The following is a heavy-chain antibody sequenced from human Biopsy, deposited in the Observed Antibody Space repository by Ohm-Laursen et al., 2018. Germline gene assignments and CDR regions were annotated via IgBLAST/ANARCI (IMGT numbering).Heavy chain of an antibody. Sequence: GTLSLTCTVSGGSLSSYSWSWIRQPAGKGLEWIGQIYTSGITNYNPSLKSRVTMSVDTSKNKFSLRVSSVTAADTAVYYCARDRDRRGWFDPWGQGTLDTVSS. CDR3: ARDRDRRGWFDP. CDR2: IYTSGIT. D-gene: IGHD1-14*01. CDR1: GGSLSSYS. V-gene: IGHV4-4*07. J-gene: IGHJ5*02.